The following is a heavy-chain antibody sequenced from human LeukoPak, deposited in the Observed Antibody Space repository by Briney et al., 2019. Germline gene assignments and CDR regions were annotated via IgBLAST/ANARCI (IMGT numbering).Heavy chain of an antibody. Sequence: SETLSLTCDVSGGSISTGNYWWGWLRQPPGKGLAWIGIIFHTGKTHDNPSLRGRVSMSVDTSKNQFSLRLSAVTAADTAVYYCARQMGVGVWALDYWGQGALVTVSS. CDR1: GGSISTGNYW. CDR2: IFHTGKT. D-gene: IGHD3-16*01. J-gene: IGHJ4*02. V-gene: IGHV4-39*01. CDR3: ARQMGVGVWALDY.